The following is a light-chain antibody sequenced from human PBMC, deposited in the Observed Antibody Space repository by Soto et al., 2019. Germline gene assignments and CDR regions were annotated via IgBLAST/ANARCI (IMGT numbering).Light chain of an antibody. CDR1: QSVSNNY. V-gene: IGKV3-20*01. J-gene: IGKJ2*01. CDR3: QQYGSSPPYT. Sequence: EVVLTQSPGTLSLSPGERASLSCRASQSVSNNYLAWYQQKPGQSPKLLVFGSSDRATGIPDRFSGSGSGTDFTLTISRLEPEDFAVDYCQQYGSSPPYTFGQGTNLEI. CDR2: GSS.